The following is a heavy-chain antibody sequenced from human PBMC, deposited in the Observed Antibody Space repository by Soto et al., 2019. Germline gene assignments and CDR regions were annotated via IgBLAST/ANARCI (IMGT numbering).Heavy chain of an antibody. CDR2: ISGTGRST. D-gene: IGHD6-19*01. V-gene: IGHV3-23*01. CDR1: WFTFGDCA. Sequence: VGSLRVSCGASWFTFGDCARSWVRHAPCKGLEWVSGISGTGRSTCYADSVKDRFTISRDNSKNTVYLQMTSLRAEETGVYYCEKGNTSGWYFFDYWRQGTLVTV. CDR3: EKGNTSGWYFFDY. J-gene: IGHJ4*02.